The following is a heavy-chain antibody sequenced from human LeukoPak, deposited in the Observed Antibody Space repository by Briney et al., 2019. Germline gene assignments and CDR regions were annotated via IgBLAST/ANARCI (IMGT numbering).Heavy chain of an antibody. J-gene: IGHJ5*02. CDR3: ARADCSSSTCYLRRSWFDP. CDR1: GFTLSNYD. CDR2: ISTSSRYI. D-gene: IGHD2-2*01. Sequence: PGGSLRLSCAASGFTLSNYDMNWVRQAPGKGLEWVSSISTSSRYIYYKDSVRGRFTISRDDAKNSLYLEMSSLGAEDTAVYYCARADCSSSTCYLRRSWFDPWGQGTLVTVSS. V-gene: IGHV3-21*01.